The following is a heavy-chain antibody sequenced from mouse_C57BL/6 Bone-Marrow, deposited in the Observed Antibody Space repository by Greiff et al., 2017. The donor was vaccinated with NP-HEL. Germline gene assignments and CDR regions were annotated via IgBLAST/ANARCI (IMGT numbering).Heavy chain of an antibody. Sequence: VQLQQSGAELVPPFSSFPFSFTSSFFNIKYYYIHFFKQRTEQGLEWIGRIDPEDGETKYAPKFQGKATITADTSSNTAYLQLSSLTSEDTAVYYCAREQRYWGQGTTLTVSS. CDR1: FFNIKYYY. J-gene: IGHJ2*01. CDR2: IDPEDGET. V-gene: IGHV14-2*01. CDR3: AREQRY.